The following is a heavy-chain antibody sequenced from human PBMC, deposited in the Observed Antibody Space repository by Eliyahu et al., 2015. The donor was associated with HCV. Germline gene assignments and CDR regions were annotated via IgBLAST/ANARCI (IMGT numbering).Heavy chain of an antibody. V-gene: IGHV3-23*01. CDR1: GXXFSSYA. J-gene: IGHJ4*02. CDR2: ISGSGGXT. CDR3: ATAGGDIVLTGEYFDY. D-gene: IGHD2-8*01. Sequence: EVQLLESGGGLVQPGXSLRLSCAASGXXFSSYAMXWGRQAXGRGVEWVSAISGSGGXTYYADSVKGRFTISRDNSKNTLYLQMNSLRAEDTAVYYCATAGGDIVLTGEYFDYWGQGTLVTVSS.